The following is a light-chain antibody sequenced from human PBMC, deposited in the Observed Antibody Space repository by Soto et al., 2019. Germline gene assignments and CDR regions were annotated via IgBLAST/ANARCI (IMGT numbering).Light chain of an antibody. V-gene: IGLV1-40*01. CDR3: QSYDRSLRSSV. CDR2: GYT. CDR1: SSNIGADYD. Sequence: QPVLTQPPSVSGAPGESVTISCTGNSSNIGADYDVVWYQQFPGTAPKLLFYGYTNRPSGVPDRFSGSRSGTSASLSIIGLRAEDEADYHCQSYDRSLRSSVFGGGTQLTVL. J-gene: IGLJ3*02.